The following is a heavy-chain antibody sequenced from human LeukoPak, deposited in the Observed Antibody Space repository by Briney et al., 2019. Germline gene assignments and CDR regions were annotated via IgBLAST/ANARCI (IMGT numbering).Heavy chain of an antibody. CDR1: GYTLSSYW. CDR3: ARQNDFRLDY. V-gene: IGHV5-51*01. Sequence: GESLKISCKGSGYTLSSYWIGWVRQMPGKGLEWMGIIYPGDSDTRYSPSLQGQVTISVDTSIGTAYLQWSSLRASDTAIYYCARQNDFRLDYWGQGTLVTVSS. J-gene: IGHJ4*02. D-gene: IGHD3-3*01. CDR2: IYPGDSDT.